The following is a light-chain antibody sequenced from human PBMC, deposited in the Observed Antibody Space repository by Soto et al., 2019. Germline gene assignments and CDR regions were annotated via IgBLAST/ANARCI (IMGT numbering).Light chain of an antibody. CDR1: SSGVGGYNY. J-gene: IGLJ2*01. Sequence: QSALTQPASVSGSPGQSITISCTGTSSGVGGYNYVSWYQQHPGKAPTLMIYDVSNRPSGVSNRFSGSKSGNTASLTISGLQAEDEADYYCSSYTSSSTVVFGGGTQLTVL. CDR3: SSYTSSSTVV. CDR2: DVS. V-gene: IGLV2-14*01.